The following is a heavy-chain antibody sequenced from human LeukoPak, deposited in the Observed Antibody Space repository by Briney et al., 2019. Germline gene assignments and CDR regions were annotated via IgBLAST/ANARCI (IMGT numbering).Heavy chain of an antibody. CDR2: LSGSGDDT. V-gene: IGHV3-23*01. J-gene: IGHJ4*02. CDR1: GFTFSRYA. CDR3: AVQRGGDGYNTFDY. Sequence: GGSLRLSCAASGFTFSRYAMSWVRQAPGKGLEWVSGLSGSGDDTDYADSVKGRFTISRDNSKNTVYLQMNSLRAEDTAVYYCAVQRGGDGYNTFDYWGQGTLVTVSS. D-gene: IGHD5-24*01.